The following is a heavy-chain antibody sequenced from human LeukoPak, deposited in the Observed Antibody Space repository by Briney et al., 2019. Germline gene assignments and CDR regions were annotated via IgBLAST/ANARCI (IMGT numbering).Heavy chain of an antibody. J-gene: IGHJ4*02. Sequence: SVKVSCRASGGTFFKYAISWVRQAPGQGLEWMGRIIPILGIVNYAQKFQGRVTITADKSASTTYMELNSLRSDDTAVYYCAKDGDYLSVDGGYWGQGTLVTVSS. CDR2: IIPILGIV. CDR1: GGTFFKYA. CDR3: AKDGDYLSVDGGY. V-gene: IGHV1-69*04. D-gene: IGHD2/OR15-2a*01.